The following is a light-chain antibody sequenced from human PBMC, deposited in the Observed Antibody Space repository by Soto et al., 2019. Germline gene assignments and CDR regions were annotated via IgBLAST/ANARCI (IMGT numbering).Light chain of an antibody. CDR3: SSYAGSNIVV. J-gene: IGLJ2*01. V-gene: IGLV2-8*01. CDR1: SSDVGGYNF. CDR2: EVS. Sequence: QSALTQPPSASGSPGQSVTISCTGTSSDVGGYNFFSWYQQHPGQAPKLMIYEVSERPSGVPDRFSGSKSGNTASLTVSGLQAEDEADYYCSSYAGSNIVVFGGGTKLTVL.